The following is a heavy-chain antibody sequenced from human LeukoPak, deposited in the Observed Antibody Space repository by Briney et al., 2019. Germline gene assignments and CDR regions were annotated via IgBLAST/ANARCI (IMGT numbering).Heavy chain of an antibody. Sequence: SETLSLTCTVSGGSISSSSYYWGWIRQPPGKGLEWIGSIYYSGSTYYNPSLKSRLTISVDTSKNQFSLKLSSVTAADTAVYYCTRSPSRIGYCSSTSCFSNWFDPWGQGTLVTVSS. V-gene: IGHV4-39*01. CDR1: GGSISSSSYY. J-gene: IGHJ5*02. CDR2: IYYSGST. CDR3: TRSPSRIGYCSSTSCFSNWFDP. D-gene: IGHD2-2*01.